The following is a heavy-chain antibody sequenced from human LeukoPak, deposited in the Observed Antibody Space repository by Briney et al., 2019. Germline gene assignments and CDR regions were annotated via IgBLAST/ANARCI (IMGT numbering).Heavy chain of an antibody. CDR2: LYSGGST. Sequence: GGSLRLFCAASGFTVSGNYMSWVRQAPGKGLEWVSLLYSGGSTYYADSVKGRFSISRDNSKNTLYLQMNSLRAEDTAVYYCASRDKGYYYGMDVWGQGTTVTVSS. CDR1: GFTVSGNY. D-gene: IGHD5-24*01. CDR3: ASRDKGYYYGMDV. J-gene: IGHJ6*02. V-gene: IGHV3-66*01.